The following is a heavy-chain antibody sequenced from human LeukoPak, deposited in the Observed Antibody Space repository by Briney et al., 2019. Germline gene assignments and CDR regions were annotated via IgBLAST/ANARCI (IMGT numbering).Heavy chain of an antibody. CDR3: ASTEWEVAATQYAFDI. V-gene: IGHV4-31*03. CDR2: TYYSGST. CDR1: GGSISSGGYY. Sequence: PSETLSLTCTVSGGSISSGGYYWSWIRQHPGKGLEWIGYTYYSGSTYYNPSLKSRVTISVDTSKNQFSLKLSSVTAADTAVYYCASTEWEVAATQYAFDIWGQGTMVTVSS. J-gene: IGHJ3*02. D-gene: IGHD2-15*01.